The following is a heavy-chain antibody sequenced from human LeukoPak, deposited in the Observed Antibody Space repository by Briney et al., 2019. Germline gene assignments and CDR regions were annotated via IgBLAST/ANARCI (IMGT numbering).Heavy chain of an antibody. CDR2: MNPNSGNT. CDR1: GYTFTSYD. V-gene: IGHV1-8*01. D-gene: IGHD3-22*01. Sequence: GASVKVSCKASGYTFTSYDINWVRQATGQGLEWMGWMNPNSGNTGYAQKFQGRVTITTNTSISTAYMELSSLRSDDTAVYYCARALTYYYDSSGLTFDYWGQGTLVTVSS. J-gene: IGHJ4*02. CDR3: ARALTYYYDSSGLTFDY.